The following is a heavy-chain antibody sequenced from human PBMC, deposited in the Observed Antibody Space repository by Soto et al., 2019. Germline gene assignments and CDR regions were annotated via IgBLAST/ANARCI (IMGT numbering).Heavy chain of an antibody. D-gene: IGHD3-10*01. V-gene: IGHV4-30-4*01. J-gene: IGHJ4*02. CDR1: GASITSGDYC. CDR2: IYNSGGT. CDR3: ARNPYGPGAYFDY. Sequence: PSETLSLTCTVSGASITSGDYCWIWIRQPPGRGLEWIGDIYNSGGTNYNPSLTSRVTISVDTSKNQFSLKLSSVTAADTAVYYCARNPYGPGAYFDYWGQGTLVTVSS.